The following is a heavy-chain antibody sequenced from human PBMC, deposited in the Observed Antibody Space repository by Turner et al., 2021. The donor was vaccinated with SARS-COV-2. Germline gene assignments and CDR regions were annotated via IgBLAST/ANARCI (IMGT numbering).Heavy chain of an antibody. Sequence: QVELQESGLGLVTPSETLSLTCSVSGDSSSSYYWDWIRQRPGKGLEWIGYVYYSRSTADNPSLKIRVTISVDTSKSQFSLKLRSVTAADADMYDCARRKGRDGYNSFDSWGQGTLVTVSS. D-gene: IGHD2-21*01. J-gene: IGHJ4*02. CDR1: GDSSSSYY. CDR2: VYYSRST. CDR3: ARRKGRDGYNSFDS. V-gene: IGHV4-59*08.